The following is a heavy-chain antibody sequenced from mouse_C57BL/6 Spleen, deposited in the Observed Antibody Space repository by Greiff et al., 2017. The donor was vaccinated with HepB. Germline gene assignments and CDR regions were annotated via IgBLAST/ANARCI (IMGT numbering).Heavy chain of an antibody. J-gene: IGHJ4*01. D-gene: IGHD2-4*01. Sequence: EVKLMESGGGLVKPGGSLKLSCAASGFTFSSYAMSWVRQTPEKRLEWVATISDGGSYTYYPDNVKGRFTISRDNAKNNLYLQMSHLKSEDTAMYYCARDPPMITTREYYAMDYWGQGTSVTVSS. CDR3: ARDPPMITTREYYAMDY. CDR2: ISDGGSYT. V-gene: IGHV5-4*01. CDR1: GFTFSSYA.